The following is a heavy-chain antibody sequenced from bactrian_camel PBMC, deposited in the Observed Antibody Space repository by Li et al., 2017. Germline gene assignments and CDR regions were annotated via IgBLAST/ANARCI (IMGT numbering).Heavy chain of an antibody. CDR2: INDAGTDT. V-gene: IGHV3S1*01. CDR1: GFTFNGYY. D-gene: IGHD1*01. J-gene: IGHJ4*01. Sequence: HVQLVESGGGLVQPGGSLRLSCAASGFTFNGYYMTWVRQAPGKGLGWVSSINDAGTDTYYSDTVKGRFTISRDNAKNTVYLQMDSLETEDTALYYCATDMPALGNLHNYCANGYCRTGQGTQVTVS.